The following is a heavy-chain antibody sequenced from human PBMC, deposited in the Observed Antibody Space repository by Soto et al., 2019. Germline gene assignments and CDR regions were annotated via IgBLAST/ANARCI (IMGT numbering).Heavy chain of an antibody. Sequence: SVKVSCKASGFTFTSSAVQWVRQARGQRLEWIGWIVVGSGNTNYAQKFQERVTITRDMSTSTAYMELSSLRSEDTAVYYCAGDGKGVRRARPGTEYNWNDKADYWGQGTLVTVSS. CDR2: IVVGSGNT. J-gene: IGHJ4*02. D-gene: IGHD1-1*01. CDR3: AGDGKGVRRARPGTEYNWNDKADY. V-gene: IGHV1-58*01. CDR1: GFTFTSSA.